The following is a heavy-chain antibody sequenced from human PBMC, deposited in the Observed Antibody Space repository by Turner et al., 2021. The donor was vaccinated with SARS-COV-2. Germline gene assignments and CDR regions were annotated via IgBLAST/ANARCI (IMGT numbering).Heavy chain of an antibody. CDR2: INHGEST. CDR1: GGSFSGYY. Sequence: QVQLQQWGAGLLKPSETLSLPCAVYGGSFSGYYWSWIRQPPGKGLEWIGEINHGESTNYNPSLKSRVTIAADTSKNQFSLKLSSVTAADTAVYYCARSGWSRWYFDYWGQGTLVTVSS. V-gene: IGHV4-34*01. CDR3: ARSGWSRWYFDY. J-gene: IGHJ4*02. D-gene: IGHD6-19*01.